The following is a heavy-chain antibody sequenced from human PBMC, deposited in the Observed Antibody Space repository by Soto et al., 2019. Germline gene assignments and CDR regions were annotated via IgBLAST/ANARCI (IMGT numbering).Heavy chain of an antibody. V-gene: IGHV3-30*03. Sequence: QVQLVESGGGVVQPGRSLRLSCAASGFTFSNFGMHWVRQAPGKGLAWVAGISYDGNIQNYADSVKGRFTISRDNSKNTLFLQMNSLRTEDTAVYYCARFWGPIPALVDDFCGQGTLVTVSS. D-gene: IGHD2-2*01. CDR1: GFTFSNFG. CDR2: ISYDGNIQ. J-gene: IGHJ4*02. CDR3: ARFWGPIPALVDDF.